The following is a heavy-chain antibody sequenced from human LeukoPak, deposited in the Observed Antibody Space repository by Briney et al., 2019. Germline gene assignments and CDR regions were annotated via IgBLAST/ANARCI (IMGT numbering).Heavy chain of an antibody. CDR3: KAAGITTIDY. D-gene: IGHD3-22*01. CDR2: IYYSGST. J-gene: IGHJ4*02. Sequence: SETLSLTCAVYGGSFSGYYWSWIRQPPGKGLEWIGSIYYSGSTYYNPSLKSRVTISVDTSKNQFSLKLSSVTAADTAVYYCKAAGITTIDYWGQGTLVTVSS. CDR1: GGSFSGYY. V-gene: IGHV4-34*01.